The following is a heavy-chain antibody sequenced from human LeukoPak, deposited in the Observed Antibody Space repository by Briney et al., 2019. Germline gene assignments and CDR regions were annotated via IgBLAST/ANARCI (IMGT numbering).Heavy chain of an antibody. V-gene: IGHV3-74*01. J-gene: IGHJ4*02. CDR1: GFTFSSYW. CDR2: INPDGTTT. D-gene: IGHD4-17*01. Sequence: GGSLRLSCAASGFTFSSYWMHWVRQPLGKGLVWVSRINPDGTTTNYADSVKGRFTNSRDNAKNTLYLRMNSLTVEDTALYYCVRIATVTTPDYWGQGTLVTVSS. CDR3: VRIATVTTPDY.